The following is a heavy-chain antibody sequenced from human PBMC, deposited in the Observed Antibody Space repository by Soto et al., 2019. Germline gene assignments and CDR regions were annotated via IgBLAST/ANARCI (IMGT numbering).Heavy chain of an antibody. J-gene: IGHJ5*02. CDR1: GGTFSSYT. Sequence: QVQLVQSGAEVKQPGSSVKVSCKASGGTFSSYTISWVRQAPGQGLEWMGRIIPILGIANYAQKFQGRVTITADKXKSTAYMELGSLGSKDTAVYYCAREEGYGDGSGFDPWGQGTLGTGSS. D-gene: IGHD5-18*01. V-gene: IGHV1-69*08. CDR3: AREEGYGDGSGFDP. CDR2: IIPILGIA.